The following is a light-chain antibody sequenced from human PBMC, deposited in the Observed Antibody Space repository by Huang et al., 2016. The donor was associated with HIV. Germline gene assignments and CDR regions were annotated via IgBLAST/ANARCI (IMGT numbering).Light chain of an antibody. J-gene: IGKJ2*01. CDR3: HQYGTSPTT. CDR2: SAS. Sequence: EIVLTQSPGTLSLSPGERATLSCRASQSVTSNCLAWYQQRPGQAPRLLIYSASTMATGIPDRFSGSGSGTDFTLTISSLEPEDFAVYYCHQYGTSPTTFGQGTKVEIK. CDR1: QSVTSNC. V-gene: IGKV3-20*01.